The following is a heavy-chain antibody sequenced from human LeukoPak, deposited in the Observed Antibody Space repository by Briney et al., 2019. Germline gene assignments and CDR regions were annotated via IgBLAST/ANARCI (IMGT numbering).Heavy chain of an antibody. CDR2: IYYSGST. D-gene: IGHD6-13*01. J-gene: IGHJ6*02. Sequence: SETLSLTCTVSGVSISSYYRSWIRQPPGKGLEWIGYIYYSGSTNYNPSLKSRVTISVDTSKNQFSLKLSSVTAADTAVYYCARAPFAAAGIYYYYGMDVWGQGTTVTVSS. V-gene: IGHV4-59*01. CDR3: ARAPFAAAGIYYYYGMDV. CDR1: GVSISSYY.